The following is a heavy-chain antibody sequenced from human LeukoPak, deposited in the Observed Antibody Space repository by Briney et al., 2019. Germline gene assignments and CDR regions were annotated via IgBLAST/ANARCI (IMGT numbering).Heavy chain of an antibody. D-gene: IGHD6-13*01. J-gene: IGHJ4*02. CDR3: ARQIGHSSSWYGTDY. CDR1: GYSFTSNW. Sequence: GESLKISCEGSGYSFTSNWIAWVRQTPGKGLEWMGTIFPGDSDTRYSPSFQGQVTISADKSISTAYVQWSSLKASDTAMYYCARQIGHSSSWYGTDYWGQGTLVTVSS. V-gene: IGHV5-51*01. CDR2: IFPGDSDT.